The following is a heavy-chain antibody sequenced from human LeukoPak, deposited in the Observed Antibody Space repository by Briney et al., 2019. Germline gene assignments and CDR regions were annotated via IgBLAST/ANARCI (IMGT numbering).Heavy chain of an antibody. V-gene: IGHV3-74*01. J-gene: IGHJ4*02. D-gene: IGHD3-10*01. CDR2: INSDGSNR. CDR3: GRDLGDYGDY. CDR1: GFTFSSYW. Sequence: GGSPRLSCAASGFTFSSYWMHWVRHAPGKGLVWVSRINSDGSNRSYADSVKGRFTISRDNAKNTLYLQMNSLRAEDTAVYYCGRDLGDYGDYWGQGTLVTVSS.